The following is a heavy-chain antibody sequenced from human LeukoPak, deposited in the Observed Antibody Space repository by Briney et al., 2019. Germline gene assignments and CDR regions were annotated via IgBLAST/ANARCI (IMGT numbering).Heavy chain of an antibody. V-gene: IGHV3-15*01. CDR1: GFSVNTAW. Sequence: GSLRLSCAASGFSVNTAWMNWVRQAPGKGLEYIGRIKSENDGGTIYYAAPVEGRFTISGDDSRNTLYLQMNSLKIEDTALYYRTTDFRLWGQGSLVTVSS. D-gene: IGHD3-10*01. J-gene: IGHJ1*01. CDR2: IKSENDGGTI. CDR3: TTDFRL.